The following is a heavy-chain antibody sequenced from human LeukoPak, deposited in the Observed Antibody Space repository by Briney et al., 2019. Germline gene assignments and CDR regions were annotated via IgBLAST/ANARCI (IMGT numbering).Heavy chain of an antibody. CDR2: IYYSGST. CDR3: ARRFTYDDYFDY. D-gene: IGHD5-12*01. Sequence: GSLRLSCAASGFTFSSYAMSWIRQPPGRGLEWIGSIYYSGSTYYNPSLKSRVTISVDTSKNQFSLKLSSVTAADTAVYYCARRFTYDDYFDYWGQGTLVTVSS. CDR1: GFTFSSYA. J-gene: IGHJ4*02. V-gene: IGHV4-39*01.